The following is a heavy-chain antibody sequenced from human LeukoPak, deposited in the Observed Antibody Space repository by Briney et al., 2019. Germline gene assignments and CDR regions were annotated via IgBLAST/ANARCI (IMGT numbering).Heavy chain of an antibody. J-gene: IGHJ6*03. V-gene: IGHV1-8*03. CDR2: MNPNSGNT. CDR1: GYTFTGYY. Sequence: ASVKVSCKASGYTFTGYYMHWVRQATGQGLEWMGWMNPNSGNTGYAQKFQGRVTITRNTSISTAYMELSSLRSEDTAVYYCARGPYSSSSGANYYYYMDIWGKGTTVTVSS. CDR3: ARGPYSSSSGANYYYYMDI. D-gene: IGHD6-6*01.